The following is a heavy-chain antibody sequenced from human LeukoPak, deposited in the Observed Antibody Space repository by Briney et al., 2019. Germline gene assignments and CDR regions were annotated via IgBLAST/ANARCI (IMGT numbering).Heavy chain of an antibody. V-gene: IGHV4-39*01. CDR1: GGSISSSGYY. J-gene: IGHJ4*02. CDR3: ASPIAVAGTRASVY. CDR2: IYYTGST. D-gene: IGHD6-19*01. Sequence: SETPSLTCTVSGGSISSSGYYWGWIRQPPGKGLEWIGTIYYTGSTFYNPSLMSRVTISVDTSKNQFSLRLSSVTAADTAVYYCASPIAVAGTRASVYWGQGTLVTVSP.